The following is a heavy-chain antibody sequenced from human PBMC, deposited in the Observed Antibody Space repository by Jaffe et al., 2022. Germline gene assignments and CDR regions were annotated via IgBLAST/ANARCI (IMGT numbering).Heavy chain of an antibody. J-gene: IGHJ4*02. CDR3: ARESWWFGESPTYYFDY. CDR1: GGSISSGSYY. CDR2: IYTSGST. D-gene: IGHD3-10*01. Sequence: QVQLQESGPGLVKPSQTLSLTCTVSGGSISSGSYYWSWIRQPAGKGLEWIGRIYTSGSTNYNPSLKSRVTISVDTSKNQFSLKLSSVTAADTAVYYCARESWWFGESPTYYFDYWGQGTLVTVSS. V-gene: IGHV4-61*02.